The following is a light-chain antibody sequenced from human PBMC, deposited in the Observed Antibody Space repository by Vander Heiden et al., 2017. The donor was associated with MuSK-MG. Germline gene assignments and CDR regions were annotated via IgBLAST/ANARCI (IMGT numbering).Light chain of an antibody. CDR1: QSVSTN. CDR3: QQENNWPRT. J-gene: IGKJ1*01. Sequence: EIVLTQSPATLSVSPGERVTLSCRASQSVSTNLAWYQQKPGQTPRLLIYDASSRARGVPARFSGSGSGTEFTLTISSLQSGDFAVYHCQQENNWPRTFGQGTKVEI. V-gene: IGKV3-15*01. CDR2: DAS.